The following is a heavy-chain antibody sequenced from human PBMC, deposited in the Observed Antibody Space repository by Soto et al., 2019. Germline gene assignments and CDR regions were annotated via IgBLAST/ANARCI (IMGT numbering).Heavy chain of an antibody. V-gene: IGHV3-23*01. D-gene: IGHD3-10*01. CDR2: ITFSGGSA. CDR1: GFTFRNYP. Sequence: EVQLLESGGGLVQPGGSLRLSCAASGFTFRNYPMSWVRQAPGKGLEWVSGITFSGGSAYYADSVRGRFIISRDNSKITVSVQMNSLRDDDTAVYYCAREPLLTESGPGGFDSWGQGFLVTVSS. J-gene: IGHJ4*02. CDR3: AREPLLTESGPGGFDS.